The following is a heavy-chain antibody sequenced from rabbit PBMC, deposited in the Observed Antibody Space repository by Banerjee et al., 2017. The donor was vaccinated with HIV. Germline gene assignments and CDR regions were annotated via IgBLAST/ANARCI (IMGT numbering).Heavy chain of an antibody. V-gene: IGHV1S40*01. J-gene: IGHJ2*01. CDR2: IVGGSSGST. Sequence: QSLEESGGDLVKPGASLTLTCTASGFSFNNNYNMCWVRQAPGKGLEWIACIVGGSSGSTYYANWVNGRFTISKTSSTTVTLQMTSLTAADTATYFCARAGSSYATGAFDPWGPGTLVTVS. D-gene: IGHD8-1*01. CDR3: ARAGSSYATGAFDP. CDR1: GFSFNNNYN.